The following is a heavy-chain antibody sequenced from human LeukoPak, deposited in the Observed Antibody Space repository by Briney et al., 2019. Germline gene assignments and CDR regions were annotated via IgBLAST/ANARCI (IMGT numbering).Heavy chain of an antibody. D-gene: IGHD6-25*01. Sequence: GGSLRLSCAASGFIFSSYWMSWVRQAPGKGLEWVANIKQDGSEKYHVDSVKGRFTISRDNAENSLFLQMNSLRAEDTAVYYCARVRPRGRFDYWGQGSLATVSS. CDR1: GFIFSSYW. CDR2: IKQDGSEK. J-gene: IGHJ4*02. V-gene: IGHV3-7*01. CDR3: ARVRPRGRFDY.